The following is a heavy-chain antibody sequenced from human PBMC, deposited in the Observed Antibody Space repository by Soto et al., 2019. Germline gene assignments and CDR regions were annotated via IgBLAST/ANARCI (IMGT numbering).Heavy chain of an antibody. CDR3: TTSGYDTFVNY. Sequence: AGVSLRLSCSASGFTFSGSTMHWVRQASGKGLEWVGRIRSKVNSYATAYAASVKGRFTISRDDSENTAYLQMNSLKTEDTAVYYCTTSGYDTFVNYWGQGTLVTVSS. CDR2: IRSKVNSYAT. CDR1: GFTFSGST. J-gene: IGHJ4*02. D-gene: IGHD5-12*01. V-gene: IGHV3-73*01.